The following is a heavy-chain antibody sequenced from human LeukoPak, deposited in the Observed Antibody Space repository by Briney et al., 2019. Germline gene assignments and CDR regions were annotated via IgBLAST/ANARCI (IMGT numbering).Heavy chain of an antibody. CDR2: ITNTGRST. D-gene: IGHD6-25*01. CDR1: GFSLSSYF. V-gene: IGHV3-11*04. Sequence: GGSLRLSCEASGFSLSSYFISWIRQAPGKGLEWISYITNTGRSTNYADAVKGRFTISRDNGKQSVYLEMTDLRAEDTAVYYCAREASGNYHVLDSWGQGTLVIVSS. J-gene: IGHJ4*02. CDR3: AREASGNYHVLDS.